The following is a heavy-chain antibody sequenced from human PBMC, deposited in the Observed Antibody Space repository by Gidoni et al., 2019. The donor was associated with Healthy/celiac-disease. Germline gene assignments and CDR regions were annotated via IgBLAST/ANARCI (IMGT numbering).Heavy chain of an antibody. CDR1: GGSISSRSYY. J-gene: IGHJ3*02. Sequence: QLQLQESGPGLVKPSETLSLTCTVSGGSISSRSYYWGWLRQPPGKGLEWIGSIYYSGSTYYNPSLKSRVTISVDTSKNQFSLKLSSVTAADTAVYYCARQPGIEAFDIWGQGTMVTVSS. CDR2: IYYSGST. V-gene: IGHV4-39*01. CDR3: ARQPGIEAFDI. D-gene: IGHD3-10*01.